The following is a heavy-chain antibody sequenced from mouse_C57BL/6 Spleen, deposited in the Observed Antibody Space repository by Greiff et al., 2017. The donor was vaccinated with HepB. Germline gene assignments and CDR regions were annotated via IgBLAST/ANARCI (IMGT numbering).Heavy chain of an antibody. V-gene: IGHV5-9-1*02. CDR2: ISSGGDYI. CDR3: TRAPYYYGSSHYYFDY. CDR1: GFTFSSYA. J-gene: IGHJ2*01. D-gene: IGHD1-1*01. Sequence: EVKLMESGEGLVKPGGSLKLSCAASGFTFSSYAMSWVRQTPEKRLEWVAYISSGGDYIYYADTVKGRFTISRDNARNTLYLQMSSLKSEDTAMYYCTRAPYYYGSSHYYFDYWGQGTTLTVSS.